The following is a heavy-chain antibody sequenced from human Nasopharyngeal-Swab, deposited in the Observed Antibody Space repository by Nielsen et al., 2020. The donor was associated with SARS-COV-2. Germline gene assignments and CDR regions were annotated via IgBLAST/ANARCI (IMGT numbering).Heavy chain of an antibody. CDR1: GFTFSSYS. CDR3: AREGRDGFDY. J-gene: IGHJ4*02. D-gene: IGHD5-24*01. Sequence: GGSLRLSCAASGFTFSSYSMNWVRQAPGKGLEWVANIKQDGSEMYYVDSVKGRFTISRDNAKNSLYLQMNSLRVEDTAVYNCAREGRDGFDYWGQGTLVTVSS. V-gene: IGHV3-7*01. CDR2: IKQDGSEM.